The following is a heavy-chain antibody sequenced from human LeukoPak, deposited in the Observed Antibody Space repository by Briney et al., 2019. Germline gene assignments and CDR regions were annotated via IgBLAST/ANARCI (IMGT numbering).Heavy chain of an antibody. CDR2: IYTSGST. Sequence: SETLSLTCTVSGGSISSYYWSWIRQPAGKGLEWIGRIYTSGSTNYNPSLKSRVTMSVDTSKNQFSLKLSSVTAADTAVCYCARDLGCSGGSCLLNWFDPWGQGTLVTVPS. CDR3: ARDLGCSGGSCLLNWFDP. CDR1: GGSISSYY. V-gene: IGHV4-4*07. J-gene: IGHJ5*02. D-gene: IGHD2-15*01.